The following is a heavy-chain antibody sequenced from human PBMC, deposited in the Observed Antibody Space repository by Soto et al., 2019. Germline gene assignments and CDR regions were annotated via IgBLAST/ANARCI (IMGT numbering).Heavy chain of an antibody. V-gene: IGHV1-69*06. D-gene: IGHD3-10*01. Sequence: QVQLVQSGAEVKKPGSSVKVSCKASGGAFSSYAISWVRQAPGQGLEWMGGIIPIFGTANYAQKFQGRVTITADKSTSTAYMELSSLRSEDTAVYYCARIRITMVRGVIGARYYYYGMDVWGQGTTVTVSS. CDR3: ARIRITMVRGVIGARYYYYGMDV. CDR1: GGAFSSYA. CDR2: IIPIFGTA. J-gene: IGHJ6*02.